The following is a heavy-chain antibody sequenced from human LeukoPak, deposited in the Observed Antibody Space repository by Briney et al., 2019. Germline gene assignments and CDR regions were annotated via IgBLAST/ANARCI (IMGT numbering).Heavy chain of an antibody. CDR3: ARARGSSWYRSAWYFDY. V-gene: IGHV4-30-2*01. D-gene: IGHD6-13*01. Sequence: PSQTLSLTCAVPGGSISSGGYSWSWIRQPPGKGLEWIGYIYHSGSTYYNPSLKSRVTISVDRSKNQFSLKLSSVTAADTAVYYCARARGSSWYRSAWYFDYWGQGTLVTVSS. CDR1: GGSISSGGYS. J-gene: IGHJ4*02. CDR2: IYHSGST.